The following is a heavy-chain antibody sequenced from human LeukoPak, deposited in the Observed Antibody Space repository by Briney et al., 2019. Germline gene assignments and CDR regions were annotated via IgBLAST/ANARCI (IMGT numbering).Heavy chain of an antibody. V-gene: IGHV3-23*01. CDR1: GLTVSSYG. Sequence: GGSLRLSCGASGLTVSSYGMSWVRQTPGKGLEWVSEISGSGGTTYYADSVKGRFTISRDNSKNTLDLQMDSLRAEDTAVYYCAKERSGYIPFDYWGQGILVTVSS. J-gene: IGHJ4*02. D-gene: IGHD5-18*01. CDR2: ISGSGGTT. CDR3: AKERSGYIPFDY.